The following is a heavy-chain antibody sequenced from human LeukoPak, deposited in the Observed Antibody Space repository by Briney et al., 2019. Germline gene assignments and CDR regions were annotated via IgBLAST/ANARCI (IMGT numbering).Heavy chain of an antibody. V-gene: IGHV4-31*03. CDR1: GGSISSGGYY. CDR2: IYYSGST. Sequence: SQTLSLTCTVSGGSISSGGYYWSWIRQHPGKGLKWIGYIYYSGSTYYNPSLKSRVTISVDTSKNQFSLKLSSWTAADAAVYYCARGGVPAAIGGNYYYYYYMDVWGKGTTVTVSS. D-gene: IGHD2-2*02. J-gene: IGHJ6*03. CDR3: ARGGVPAAIGGNYYYYYYMDV.